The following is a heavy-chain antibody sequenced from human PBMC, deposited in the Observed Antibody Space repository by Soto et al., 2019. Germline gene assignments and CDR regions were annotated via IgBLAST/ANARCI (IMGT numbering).Heavy chain of an antibody. CDR1: GFTFSSYA. D-gene: IGHD2-21*01. CDR2: ISYDGSNK. Sequence: QVQLVESGGGVVQPGRSLRLSCAASGFTFSSYAMHWVRQAPGKGLEWVAVISYDGSNKYYADSVKGRFTISRDNSENSLYLQMNSLRAEDTAVYYCARGEAVMYYFDYWGQGTLVTVSS. V-gene: IGHV3-30-3*01. CDR3: ARGEAVMYYFDY. J-gene: IGHJ4*02.